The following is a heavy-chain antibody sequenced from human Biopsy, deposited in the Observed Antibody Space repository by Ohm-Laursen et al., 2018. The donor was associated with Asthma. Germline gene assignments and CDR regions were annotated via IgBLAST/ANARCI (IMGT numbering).Heavy chain of an antibody. Sequence: SLRLSCTASGFSFDDCAMHWVRQAPGKGLAWVSSISWNSGNIDYAFPVKGRFTISRDNSKNTLYLQMNSLRTEDTAVYYCAKRRGYSGHDNDYWGQGTLVIVSS. CDR1: GFSFDDCA. CDR2: ISWNSGNI. V-gene: IGHV3-9*01. D-gene: IGHD5-12*01. J-gene: IGHJ4*02. CDR3: AKRRGYSGHDNDY.